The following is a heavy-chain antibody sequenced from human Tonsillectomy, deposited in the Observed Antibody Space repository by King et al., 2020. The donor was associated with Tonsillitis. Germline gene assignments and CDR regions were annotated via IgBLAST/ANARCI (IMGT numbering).Heavy chain of an antibody. CDR1: GFTFSSYA. V-gene: IGHV3-30*04. CDR3: ARVSVASENGSSWYEPFDY. J-gene: IGHJ4*02. D-gene: IGHD6-13*01. CDR2: ISYDGSNK. Sequence: VQLVESGGRVVQPGRSLRLSCAASGFTFSSYAMHWVRQAPGKGLEWVSVISYDGSNKYYTDSVKGRFTISRDNSKNTLYLQMNSLRTEDTAVYYCARVSVASENGSSWYEPFDYWGQGTLVTVSS.